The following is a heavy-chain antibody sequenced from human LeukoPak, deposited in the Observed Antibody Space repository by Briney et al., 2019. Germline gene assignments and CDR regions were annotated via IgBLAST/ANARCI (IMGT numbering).Heavy chain of an antibody. D-gene: IGHD3-3*01. CDR3: ASVLVGRNGMDV. J-gene: IGHJ6*02. CDR1: GFTFSSYS. CDR2: ISSSSSYI. Sequence: GGSLRLSRAASGFTFSSYSMNWVRQAPGKGLEWVSSISSSSSYIYYADSVKGRFTISRDNAKNSLYLQMNSLRAEDTAVYYCASVLVGRNGMDVWGQGTTVTVSS. V-gene: IGHV3-21*01.